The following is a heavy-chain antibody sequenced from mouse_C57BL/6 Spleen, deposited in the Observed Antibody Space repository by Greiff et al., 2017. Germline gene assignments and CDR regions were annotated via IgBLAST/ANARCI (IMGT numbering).Heavy chain of an antibody. CDR3: TGGDYDVKGYAMDY. Sequence: EVQLQQSGTVLARPGASVKMSCKTSGYTFTSYWMHWVKQRPGQGLEWIGAIYPGNSDTSYNQKFKGKAKLTAVTSASTAYMELSSLTNEDSAVYYCTGGDYDVKGYAMDYWGQGTSVTVSS. D-gene: IGHD2-4*01. CDR1: GYTFTSYW. CDR2: IYPGNSDT. J-gene: IGHJ4*01. V-gene: IGHV1-5*01.